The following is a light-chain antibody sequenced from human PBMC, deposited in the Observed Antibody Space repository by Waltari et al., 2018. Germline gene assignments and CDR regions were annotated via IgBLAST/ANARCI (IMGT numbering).Light chain of an antibody. Sequence: QSALTQPRSVSGSPEQSVTISCPGTSTDVGSYNYVSCYQQHPDQAPKLLIYSVTDRPSGVPDRFSGSKSGNTASLAISGLHPEDEADYYCSSYAGESTLIFGGGTKLTVL. J-gene: IGLJ2*01. CDR1: STDVGSYNY. V-gene: IGLV2-11*01. CDR2: SVT. CDR3: SSYAGESTLI.